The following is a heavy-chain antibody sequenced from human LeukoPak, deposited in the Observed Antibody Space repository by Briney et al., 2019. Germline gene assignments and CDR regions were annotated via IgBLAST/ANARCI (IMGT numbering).Heavy chain of an antibody. CDR3: ARDERGRITFGGVIVH. J-gene: IGHJ5*02. CDR2: ISSNGGST. D-gene: IGHD3-16*01. Sequence: GGSLRLSCAASGFTFSSYAMHWVRQAPGKGLEYVSAISSNGGSTYYANSVKGRFTISRDNSKNTLYLQMGSLRAEDMAVFYCARDERGRITFGGVIVHWGQGTLVTVSS. V-gene: IGHV3-64*01. CDR1: GFTFSSYA.